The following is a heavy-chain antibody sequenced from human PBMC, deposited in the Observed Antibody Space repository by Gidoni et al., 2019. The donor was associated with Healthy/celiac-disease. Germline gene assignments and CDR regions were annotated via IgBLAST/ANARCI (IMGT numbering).Heavy chain of an antibody. J-gene: IGHJ4*02. CDR1: GFTFSSYS. CDR2: ISSSSSYI. Sequence: EVQLVESGGGLVKPGGSLSLSCAASGFTFSSYSMNWVRQAPGKGLEWVSSISSSSSYIYYADSVKGRFTISRDNAKNSLYLQMNSLRAEDTAVYYCARDSIAVAGTLDYWGQGTLVTVSS. V-gene: IGHV3-21*01. CDR3: ARDSIAVAGTLDY. D-gene: IGHD6-19*01.